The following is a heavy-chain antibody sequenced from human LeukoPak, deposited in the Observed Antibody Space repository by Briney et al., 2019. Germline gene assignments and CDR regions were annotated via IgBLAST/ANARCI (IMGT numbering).Heavy chain of an antibody. Sequence: PSETLSLTCTVSGGSISSGGYYWSWIRQHPGKGLEWIGYIYYSGSTYYNPSLKSRVTISVDTSKNQFSLKLSSVTAADTAVYYCARDSSGTTVTTDGMDVWGQGTTVTVSS. D-gene: IGHD4-17*01. V-gene: IGHV4-31*03. CDR1: GGSISSGGYY. CDR2: IYYSGST. CDR3: ARDSSGTTVTTDGMDV. J-gene: IGHJ6*02.